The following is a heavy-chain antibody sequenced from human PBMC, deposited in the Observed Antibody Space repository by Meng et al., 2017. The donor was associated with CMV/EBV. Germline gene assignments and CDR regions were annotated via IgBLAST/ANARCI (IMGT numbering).Heavy chain of an antibody. D-gene: IGHD3-9*01. J-gene: IGHJ6*02. CDR1: GFTFSSYE. V-gene: IGHV3-48*03. Sequence: GGSLRLSSAASGFTFSSYEMNWVRQAPGKGLEWVSYISSSGSTIYYADSVKGRFTISRDNAKNSLYLQMNSLRAEDTAVYYCARDAHFDWLFLGNRYGMDVWGQGTTVTVSS. CDR3: ARDAHFDWLFLGNRYGMDV. CDR2: ISSSGSTI.